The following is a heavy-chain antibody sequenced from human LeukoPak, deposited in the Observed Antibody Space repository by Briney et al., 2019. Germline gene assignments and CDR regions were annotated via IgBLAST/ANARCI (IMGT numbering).Heavy chain of an antibody. CDR2: INHSGST. CDR1: GGSFSGYY. D-gene: IGHD1-1*01. J-gene: IGHJ5*02. Sequence: SETLSLTCAVYGGSFSGYYWSWIRQPPGKGLEWIGEINHSGSTNYNPSLKSRVTISVDTSKNQFSLKLSSVTAADTAVYYCARALDRGWFDPWGQGTLVTVSS. V-gene: IGHV4-34*01. CDR3: ARALDRGWFDP.